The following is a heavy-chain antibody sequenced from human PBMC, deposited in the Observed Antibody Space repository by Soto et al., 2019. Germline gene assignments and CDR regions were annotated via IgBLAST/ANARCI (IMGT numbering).Heavy chain of an antibody. J-gene: IGHJ6*02. CDR3: ARGPSPYGMDV. CDR1: GGSFSGYY. CDR2: INHSGST. Sequence: QVQLQQWGAGLLKPSETLSLTCAVYGGSFSGYYWSWIRQPPGKGLEWIGEINHSGSTNYNPSLTSRVTISVDTSKNQFSLKLSSVTAADTAVYYCARGPSPYGMDVWGQGTTVTVSS. V-gene: IGHV4-34*01.